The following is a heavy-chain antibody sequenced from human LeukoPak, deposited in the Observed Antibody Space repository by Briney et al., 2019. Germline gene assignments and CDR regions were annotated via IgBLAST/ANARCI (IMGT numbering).Heavy chain of an antibody. CDR2: ISSSGSTI. J-gene: IGHJ4*02. Sequence: PGGSLRLSCAASGFTFSDYYMSWIRQAPGKGLEWVSYISSSGSTIYYADSVKGRFTISRYNAKNSLYLQMNSLRAEDTAVYYCAPGYDGDYLPLDYWGQGTLVTVSS. D-gene: IGHD4-17*01. CDR1: GFTFSDYY. V-gene: IGHV3-11*04. CDR3: APGYDGDYLPLDY.